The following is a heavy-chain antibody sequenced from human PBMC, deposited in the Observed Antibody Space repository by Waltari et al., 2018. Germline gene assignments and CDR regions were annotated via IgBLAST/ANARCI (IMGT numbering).Heavy chain of an antibody. CDR3: ATFGGNSNWFDP. Sequence: QVQLVQSGAEVKNPGSTLKVSCKTSGGAFSTYAISWVRQAPGQGLEWMGSIPSAGTADYSQKVQGRITITADESTSTAYMELSGLKSDDTAVYYCATFGGNSNWFDPWGQGTLVTVSS. CDR2: SIPSAGTA. D-gene: IGHD1-7*01. V-gene: IGHV1-69*01. CDR1: GGAFSTYA. J-gene: IGHJ5*02.